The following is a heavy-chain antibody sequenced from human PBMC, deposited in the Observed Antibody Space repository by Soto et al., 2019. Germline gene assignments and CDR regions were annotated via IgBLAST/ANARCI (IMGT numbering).Heavy chain of an antibody. J-gene: IGHJ4*02. CDR3: ASRLGYGAFDY. D-gene: IGHD4-17*01. CDR2: IYWDDDK. Sequence: QITLKESGPTLVKPTQTLTLTCTFSGFSLSTTGVGVGWIRQPPGKALEWLAIIYWDDDKRYSPSLKSRLTLTKDPSQKQGVLPMTNMDPVDTATNYCASRLGYGAFDYWGQGTLVTVSS. V-gene: IGHV2-5*02. CDR1: GFSLSTTGVG.